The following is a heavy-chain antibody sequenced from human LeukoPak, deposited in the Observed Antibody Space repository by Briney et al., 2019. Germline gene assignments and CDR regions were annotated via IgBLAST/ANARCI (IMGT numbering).Heavy chain of an antibody. CDR3: ARLGSRLRGYYYNMDV. CDR2: INHSGST. Sequence: PSETLSLTCAVYGGSFSGYYWSWIRQPPGKGLEWIGEINHSGSTNYNPSLKSRVTISVDTSKNQFSLKLSSVTAADTAVYYCARLGSRLRGYYYNMDVWGKGTTVTISS. CDR1: GGSFSGYY. V-gene: IGHV4-34*01. J-gene: IGHJ6*03.